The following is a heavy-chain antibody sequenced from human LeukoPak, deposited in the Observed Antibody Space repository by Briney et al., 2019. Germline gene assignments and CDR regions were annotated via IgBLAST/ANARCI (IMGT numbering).Heavy chain of an antibody. V-gene: IGHV3-48*04. CDR1: GFTFSDYS. CDR2: ISSSGSTI. Sequence: GGSLRLSCAASGFTFSDYSMNWVRQAPGKGLEWVSYISSSGSTIYYADSVKGRFTISRDNAKNSLYLQMNSLRAEDTAVYYCARPSSGSYLGYWGQGTLVTVSS. CDR3: ARPSSGSYLGY. D-gene: IGHD1-26*01. J-gene: IGHJ4*02.